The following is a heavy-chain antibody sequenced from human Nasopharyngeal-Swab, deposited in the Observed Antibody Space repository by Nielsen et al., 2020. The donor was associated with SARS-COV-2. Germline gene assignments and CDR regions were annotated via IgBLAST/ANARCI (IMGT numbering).Heavy chain of an antibody. CDR1: GFRFGSYG. Sequence: GESLKISCATSGFRFGSYGMHWVRQAPDKGLEWVAVIWYDGGNKYYADSVKGRFTISRDNSKNTLYLQMNSLRAEDTAVYYCARETPGDQFYGMDVWGQGTTVTVSS. J-gene: IGHJ6*02. V-gene: IGHV3-33*01. D-gene: IGHD7-27*01. CDR3: ARETPGDQFYGMDV. CDR2: IWYDGGNK.